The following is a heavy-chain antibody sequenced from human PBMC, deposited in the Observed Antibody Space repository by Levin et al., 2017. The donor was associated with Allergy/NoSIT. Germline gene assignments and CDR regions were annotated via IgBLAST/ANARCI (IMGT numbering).Heavy chain of an antibody. V-gene: IGHV1-8*01. CDR2: MNPNSGNT. J-gene: IGHJ6*02. D-gene: IGHD3-10*01. CDR1: GYTFTSYD. CDR3: ANQRTSMVRGVTFYYGMDV. Sequence: ASVKVSCKASGYTFTSYDINWVRQATGQGLEWMGWMNPNSGNTGYAQKFQGRVTMTRNTSISTAYMELSSLRSEDTAVYYCANQRTSMVRGVTFYYGMDVWGQGTTVTVSS.